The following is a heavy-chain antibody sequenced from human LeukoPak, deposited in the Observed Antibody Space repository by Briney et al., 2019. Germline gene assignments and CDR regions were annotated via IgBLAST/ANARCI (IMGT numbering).Heavy chain of an antibody. V-gene: IGHV1-2*06. CDR1: GYTFTDYY. Sequence: ASVKVSCKASGYTFTDYYIHWVRQAPGQGLEWMGRINPSSGGTNYAQKFQGRVTMTRDTSISTACMELRRLRSDDTAVYYCARDFERPDYWGQGTLVTVSS. CDR2: INPSSGGT. J-gene: IGHJ4*02. CDR3: ARDFERPDY.